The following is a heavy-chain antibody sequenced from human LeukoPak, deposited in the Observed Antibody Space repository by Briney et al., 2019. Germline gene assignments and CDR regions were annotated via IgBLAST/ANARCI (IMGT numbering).Heavy chain of an antibody. J-gene: IGHJ3*02. V-gene: IGHV3-48*01. Sequence: GGSLRLSCGASEFSLRSYSIDWVRQAPGKGLERVSHINSVSSTIYYAGSAKGRFSISRDNAGTSLYLHMNSLRAEDTAVYYCARVLLERPGIDSFDMWGQGTMVTVSS. CDR2: INSVSSTI. CDR1: EFSLRSYS. D-gene: IGHD1-1*01. CDR3: ARVLLERPGIDSFDM.